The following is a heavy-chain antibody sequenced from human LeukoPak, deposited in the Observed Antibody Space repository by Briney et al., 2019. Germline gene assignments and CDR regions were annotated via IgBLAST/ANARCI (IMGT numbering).Heavy chain of an antibody. CDR1: GFTFSNYW. CDR2: IDEDGSQK. J-gene: IGHJ4*02. V-gene: IGHV3-7*04. Sequence: SGGSLRLSCTASGFTFSNYWMSWVRQAPGKGLEWVANIDEDGSQKYYVDSVKGRFTISRDNAKNSLYLQMNSLRLEDTAVYYCARAEDYWGQGSLVTVSS. CDR3: ARAEDY.